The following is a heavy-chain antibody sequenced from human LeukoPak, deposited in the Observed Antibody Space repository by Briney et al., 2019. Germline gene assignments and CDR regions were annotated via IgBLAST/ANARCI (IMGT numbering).Heavy chain of an antibody. D-gene: IGHD1-1*01. Sequence: GGSLRLSCTASGFTFGDYAMSWIRQAPGKGLEWVGFIRSKAYGETADYAASVKGRFTISRDDSKAIAYLQMNSLKTEDTAVYHCTRDRGAYNLYDYWGLGTLVTVSS. J-gene: IGHJ4*02. CDR1: GFTFGDYA. CDR2: IRSKAYGETA. CDR3: TRDRGAYNLYDY. V-gene: IGHV3-49*03.